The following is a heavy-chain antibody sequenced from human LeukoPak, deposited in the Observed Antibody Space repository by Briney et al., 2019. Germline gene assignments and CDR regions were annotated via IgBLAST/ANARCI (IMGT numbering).Heavy chain of an antibody. CDR2: IRNDGSNK. Sequence: GGSLRLSCAASGFTFSSYGMHWVRQAPGKGLEWVAFIRNDGSNKYYADSVKGRFTISRDNSKNTLYLQTNSLRAEDTAVYYCAKGVAQVRGRYFDYWGQGTLVTVSS. CDR1: GFTFSSYG. D-gene: IGHD7-27*01. J-gene: IGHJ4*02. V-gene: IGHV3-30*02. CDR3: AKGVAQVRGRYFDY.